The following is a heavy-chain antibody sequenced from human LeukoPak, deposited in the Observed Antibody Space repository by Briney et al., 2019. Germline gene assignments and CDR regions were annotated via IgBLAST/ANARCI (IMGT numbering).Heavy chain of an antibody. V-gene: IGHV1-69*05. Sequence: ASVKVSCKASGGTFSSYAISWVRQAPGQGLEWMGGIIPIFGTANYAQKFQGRVTITTDESTSTAYMKLSSLRSEDTAVYYCGNSQLGYYYCMDVWGKGTTVTVSS. CDR2: IIPIFGTA. J-gene: IGHJ6*03. D-gene: IGHD2/OR15-2a*01. CDR3: GNSQLGYYYCMDV. CDR1: GGTFSSYA.